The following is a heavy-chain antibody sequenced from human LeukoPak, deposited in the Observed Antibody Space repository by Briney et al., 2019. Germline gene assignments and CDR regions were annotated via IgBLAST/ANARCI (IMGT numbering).Heavy chain of an antibody. Sequence: ASVKVSCKASGYTFTSYAMHWVRQAPGQRLEWMGWINAGNGNTKYSQKFQGRVTITRDTSASTAYMELSSLRSEGTAVYYCARGGKSGYDYVQLDYWGQGTLVTVSS. CDR3: ARGGKSGYDYVQLDY. CDR2: INAGNGNT. V-gene: IGHV1-3*01. D-gene: IGHD5-12*01. J-gene: IGHJ4*02. CDR1: GYTFTSYA.